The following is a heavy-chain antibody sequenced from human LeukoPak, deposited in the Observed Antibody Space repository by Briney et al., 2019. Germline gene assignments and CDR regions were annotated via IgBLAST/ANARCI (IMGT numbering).Heavy chain of an antibody. CDR3: ARDQGPAALYILDY. CDR1: GYTFINYY. Sequence: ASVKVSCKASGYTFINYYIHWARQAPGQGLEWMGIFNPNLDTTSYAQNFQGRVTMTSDMSTSTVYMELSSLKSEDTAVYYCARDQGPAALYILDYWGQGTLVTVSS. V-gene: IGHV1-46*01. D-gene: IGHD2-2*01. CDR2: FNPNLDTT. J-gene: IGHJ4*02.